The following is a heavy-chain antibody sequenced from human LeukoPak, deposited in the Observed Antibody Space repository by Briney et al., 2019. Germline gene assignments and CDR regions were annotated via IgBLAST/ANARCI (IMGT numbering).Heavy chain of an antibody. CDR1: GFTFSRYA. CDR2: ISGSGGST. V-gene: IGHV3-23*01. J-gene: IGHJ5*02. D-gene: IGHD5-18*01. Sequence: LPGGSLRLSCAASGFTFSRYAMNWVRQAPGKGLEWVSAISGSGGSTYYADSVKGRFTISRDNSKNTPYLQMNSLRVEDTAVYYCAKEDEGMGIQLWSGEGGWFDPWGQGTLVTVSS. CDR3: AKEDEGMGIQLWSGEGGWFDP.